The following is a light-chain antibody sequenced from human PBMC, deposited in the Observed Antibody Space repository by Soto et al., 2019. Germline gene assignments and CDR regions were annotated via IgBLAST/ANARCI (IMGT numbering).Light chain of an antibody. CDR1: RTFASSY. CDR2: AAS. CDR3: HHYDSSPPYT. V-gene: IGKV3-20*01. J-gene: IGKJ2*01. Sequence: EIVFTQSPATLSFSPGERATLSCRASRTFASSYLAWYQHKPGQAPRLLIYAASTRATGIPDRFIGSGSGADFTLTISRLEPDDSAVYYCHHYDSSPPYTFGQGT.